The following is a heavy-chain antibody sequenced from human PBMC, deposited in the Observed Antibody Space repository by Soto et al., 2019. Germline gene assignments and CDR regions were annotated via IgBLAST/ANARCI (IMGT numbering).Heavy chain of an antibody. Sequence: SETLSLTCTVSGGSNSSYYWSWIRQPPGKGLEWIGYIYYSGSTNYNPSLKSRVTISVDTSKNQFSLKLSSVTAADTAVYYCAREDSDVRYYYYGMDVWGKGTTVTVSS. J-gene: IGHJ6*04. V-gene: IGHV4-59*01. D-gene: IGHD2-21*02. CDR2: IYYSGST. CDR1: GGSNSSYY. CDR3: AREDSDVRYYYYGMDV.